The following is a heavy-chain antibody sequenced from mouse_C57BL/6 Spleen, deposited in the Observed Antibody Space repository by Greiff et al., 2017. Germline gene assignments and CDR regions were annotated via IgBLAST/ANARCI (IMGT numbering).Heavy chain of an antibody. V-gene: IGHV1-69*01. J-gene: IGHJ2*01. CDR2: IDPSDSYT. CDR1: GYTFTSYW. D-gene: IGHD1-1*01. CDR3: ARRYYGSFYYFDD. Sequence: VQLQQPGAELVMPGASVKLSCKASGYTFTSYWMHWVKQRPGQGLEWIGEIDPSDSYTNYNQKFKGKSTLTVDKSSSTAYMQLSSLTSEDSAVYYCARRYYGSFYYFDDWGQGTTLTVSS.